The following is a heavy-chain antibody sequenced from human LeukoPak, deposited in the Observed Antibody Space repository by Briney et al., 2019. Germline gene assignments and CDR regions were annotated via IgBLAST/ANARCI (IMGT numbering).Heavy chain of an antibody. CDR3: ARQEARNYYYEGLDY. CDR2: ISYNGGRK. D-gene: IGHD3-22*01. Sequence: GGSLRLTCVASGFIFSGYAIHWVRQAPGKGLEWVALISYNGGRKEYADSVKGRFTIDRDNSKNTVFLQMNSLRPDDTAIYFCARQEARNYYYEGLDYWGQGNLVTVSS. J-gene: IGHJ4*02. CDR1: GFIFSGYA. V-gene: IGHV3-30*04.